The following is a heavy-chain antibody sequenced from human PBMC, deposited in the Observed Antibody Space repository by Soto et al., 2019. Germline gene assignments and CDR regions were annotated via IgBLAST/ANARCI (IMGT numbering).Heavy chain of an antibody. V-gene: IGHV4-31*03. J-gene: IGHJ6*04. D-gene: IGHD2-15*01. CDR2: IYYSGST. CDR1: GASIDTGDYF. Sequence: SENLPHTYSVSGASIDTGDYFWSWIRQHPGKGLEWIGYIYYSGSTYYNPSLKSRLTISRDKSKNHFSLNLISVTAADTAVYYFARLTSITPLFLFHPWGKGSRVTGSS. CDR3: ARLTSITPLFLFHP.